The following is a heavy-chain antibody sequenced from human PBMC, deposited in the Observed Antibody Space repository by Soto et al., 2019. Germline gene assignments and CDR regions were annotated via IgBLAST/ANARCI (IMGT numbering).Heavy chain of an antibody. CDR2: ISSSSTI. CDR3: ARDRANWGSFDY. J-gene: IGHJ4*02. D-gene: IGHD7-27*01. Sequence: GGSLRLSCAASGFTFSSYSMNWVRQAPGKGLEWVSYISSSSTIYYADSVKGRFTISRDNAKNSLYLQMNSLRAEDTAVYYCARDRANWGSFDYWGQGTLVTVSS. V-gene: IGHV3-48*04. CDR1: GFTFSSYS.